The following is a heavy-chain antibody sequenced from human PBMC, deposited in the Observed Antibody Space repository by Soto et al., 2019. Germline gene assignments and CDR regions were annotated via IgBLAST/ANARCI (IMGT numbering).Heavy chain of an antibody. J-gene: IGHJ4*02. CDR2: ISGSGGST. Sequence: GGSLRLSCAASGFTFSSYAMSWVRQAPGKGLEWVSAISGSGGSTYYADSVKGRFTISRDNSKNTLYLQMNSLRAEDTAVYYCAKDLLPHFDWLPNFDYWGQGTLVTVSS. V-gene: IGHV3-23*01. D-gene: IGHD3-9*01. CDR3: AKDLLPHFDWLPNFDY. CDR1: GFTFSSYA.